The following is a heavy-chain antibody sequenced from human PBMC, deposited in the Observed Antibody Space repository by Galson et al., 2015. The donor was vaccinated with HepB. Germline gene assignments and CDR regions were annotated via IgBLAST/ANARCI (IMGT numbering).Heavy chain of an antibody. CDR1: GGTFSSYA. D-gene: IGHD2-15*01. V-gene: IGHV1-69*13. CDR3: ARLGYCSGGSCYNYGMDV. J-gene: IGHJ6*02. CDR2: IIPIFGTA. Sequence: VKVSCKASGGTFSSYAISWVRQAPGQGLEWMGGIIPIFGTANYAQKFQGRVTITADESTSTAYMELSSLRSEDTAVYYCARLGYCSGGSCYNYGMDVWGQGTTVTVSS.